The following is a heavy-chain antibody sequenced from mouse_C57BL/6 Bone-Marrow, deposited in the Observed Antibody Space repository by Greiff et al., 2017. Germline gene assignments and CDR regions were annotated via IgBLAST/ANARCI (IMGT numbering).Heavy chain of an antibody. Sequence: VQLQQSGAELAKPGASVKLSCKASGYTFTSYWMHWVKQRPGQGLEWIGYINPSSGYTKYNQKFKDKATLTADKSSSTAYMQLSSLTYEDSAVYYCAKSYYYGSSYGEEDYFDYWGQGTTLTVSS. V-gene: IGHV1-7*01. D-gene: IGHD1-1*01. J-gene: IGHJ2*01. CDR1: GYTFTSYW. CDR3: AKSYYYGSSYGEEDYFDY. CDR2: INPSSGYT.